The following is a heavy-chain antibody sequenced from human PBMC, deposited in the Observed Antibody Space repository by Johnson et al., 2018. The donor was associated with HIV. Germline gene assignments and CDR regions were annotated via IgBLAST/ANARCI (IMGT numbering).Heavy chain of an antibody. D-gene: IGHD5-24*01. V-gene: IGHV3-23*04. Sequence: VQLVESGGGVVQPGRSLRLSCAASGFTFSGYAMSWVRQAPGKRLEWVSGISGNGFSTYYADSVRGRFTISRDNAQNTLNLQINTLRAEDTAVYYCARVREMATNRRAFDIWGQGTMVTVSS. CDR3: ARVREMATNRRAFDI. CDR1: GFTFSGYA. J-gene: IGHJ3*02. CDR2: ISGNGFST.